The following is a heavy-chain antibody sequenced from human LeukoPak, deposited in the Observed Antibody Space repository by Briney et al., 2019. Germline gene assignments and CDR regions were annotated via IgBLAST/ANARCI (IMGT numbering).Heavy chain of an antibody. V-gene: IGHV1-69-2*01. CDR3: ATYDSSGYYYYAFDI. CDR2: VDPEDGET. CDR1: GYTFTDYY. D-gene: IGHD3-22*01. J-gene: IGHJ3*02. Sequence: ASVKVSCKVSGYTFTDYYMHWVQQAPGKGLEWMGLVDPEDGETIYAEKFQGRVTITADTSTDTACMELSSLRSEDTAVYYCATYDSSGYYYYAFDIWGQGTMVTVSS.